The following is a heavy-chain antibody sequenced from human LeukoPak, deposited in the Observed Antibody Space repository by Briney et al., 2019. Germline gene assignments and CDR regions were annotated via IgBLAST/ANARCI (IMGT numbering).Heavy chain of an antibody. V-gene: IGHV4-39*01. CDR3: ARLRDDYGGH. Sequence: PSETLSLTCTVSGGSISSSSYYWGWIRQPPGKGLEWIGSIYYSGSTYYNPSLKSRVTISVATSKNQFSLRLSSVTAADTAVYYCARLRDDYGGHWGQGTLVTVSS. D-gene: IGHD4-23*01. CDR1: GGSISSSSYY. J-gene: IGHJ4*02. CDR2: IYYSGST.